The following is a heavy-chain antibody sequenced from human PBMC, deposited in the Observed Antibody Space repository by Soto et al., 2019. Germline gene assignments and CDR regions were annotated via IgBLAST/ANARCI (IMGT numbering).Heavy chain of an antibody. J-gene: IGHJ3*02. CDR1: GGSINNYY. CDR2: IYYSGST. CDR3: ERGAYDILTGYRPDAFDI. Sequence: SETLSLTCTVSGGSINNYYWSWIRQPPGKGLEWIGYIYYSGSTNYNPSLKSRVTISVDTSKNQFSLKLSSVPAADTAVYYCERGAYDILTGYRPDAFDIWGQGTMVTVSS. V-gene: IGHV4-59*01. D-gene: IGHD3-9*01.